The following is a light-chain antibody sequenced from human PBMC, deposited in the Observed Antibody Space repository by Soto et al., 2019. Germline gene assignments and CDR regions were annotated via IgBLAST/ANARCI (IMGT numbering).Light chain of an antibody. V-gene: IGLV2-14*01. J-gene: IGLJ1*01. CDR1: TSDIGSYRY. CDR3: SSYTNTITLIV. Sequence: QSALTQPASVSGSPGQSITISCTGSTSDIGSYRYVSWYQQHPGKAPKLVISEVTHRPSGVSDRFSGSKSGNTASLTISGLQAEDEADYYCSSYTNTITLIVCGTGTKVTVL. CDR2: EVT.